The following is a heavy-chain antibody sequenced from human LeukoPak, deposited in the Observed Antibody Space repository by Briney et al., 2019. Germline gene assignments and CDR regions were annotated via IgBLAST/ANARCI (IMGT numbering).Heavy chain of an antibody. CDR3: ARVYSSGWWPIDY. D-gene: IGHD6-19*01. Sequence: GGSLRLSCVASGFTFSSYWMSWVRQAPGKGLELVANIKQDGSEKYYVDSVKGRFTISRDNAKNSLYLQMNSLRAEDTAVYYCARVYSSGWWPIDYWGQGTLVTVSS. CDR1: GFTFSSYW. V-gene: IGHV3-7*01. CDR2: IKQDGSEK. J-gene: IGHJ4*02.